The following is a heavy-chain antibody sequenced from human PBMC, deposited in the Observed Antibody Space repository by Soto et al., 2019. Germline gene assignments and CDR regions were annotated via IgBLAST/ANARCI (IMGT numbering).Heavy chain of an antibody. CDR2: IYPGDSDT. D-gene: IGHD3-3*01. CDR3: ARVDSSGYYTRGWFDP. V-gene: IGHV5-51*01. Sequence: GESLKISCRGSGYSFTSYWIGWVRQMPGKGLEWMGIIYPGDSDTRYSPSFQGQVTISADKSISTAYLQWSSLKASDTAMYYCARVDSSGYYTRGWFDPWGQGTLVTVSS. CDR1: GYSFTSYW. J-gene: IGHJ5*02.